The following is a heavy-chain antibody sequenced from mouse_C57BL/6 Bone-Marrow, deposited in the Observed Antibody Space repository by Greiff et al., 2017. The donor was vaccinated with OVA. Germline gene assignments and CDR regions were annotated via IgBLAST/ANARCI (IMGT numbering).Heavy chain of an antibody. Sequence: QVQLQHSGPELVKPGASVKISCKASGYSFTSYYIHWVKQRPGQGLEWIGWIYPGSGNTKYNEKFKGKATLTADTSSSTAYMQLSSLTSEDSAVYYCARGTGTYFDYWGQGTTLTVSS. D-gene: IGHD4-1*01. CDR3: ARGTGTYFDY. CDR2: IYPGSGNT. CDR1: GYSFTSYY. V-gene: IGHV1-66*01. J-gene: IGHJ2*01.